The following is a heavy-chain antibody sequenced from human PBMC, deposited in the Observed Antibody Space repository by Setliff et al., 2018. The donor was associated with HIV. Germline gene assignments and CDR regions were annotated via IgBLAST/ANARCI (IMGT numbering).Heavy chain of an antibody. Sequence: PGGSLRLSCVASGFTISYYGMHWVRQAPGKGLEWISSISWRSTYIYYSDSVKGRFTISRDDATNSLFLQVNSLRDEDTAVYYCSRSQGIGNYYMDDWGTGTTVTVSS. CDR3: SRSQGIGNYYMDD. J-gene: IGHJ6*03. D-gene: IGHD3-10*01. CDR1: GFTISYYG. CDR2: ISWRSTYI. V-gene: IGHV3-21*06.